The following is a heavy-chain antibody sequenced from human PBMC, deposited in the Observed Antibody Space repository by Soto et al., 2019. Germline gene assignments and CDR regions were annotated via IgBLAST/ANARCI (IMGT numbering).Heavy chain of an antibody. Sequence: PSETLSLTCAVSGGSISSGGYSWSWIRQPPGKGLEWIGYIYHNGSTQYNPSLKSRVTMSVDTSKNHFSLKLISVTTADTAVYFCAREGNLGRWIQPLDSWGQGTLVTVSS. CDR1: GGSISSGGYS. J-gene: IGHJ4*02. D-gene: IGHD2-2*03. CDR3: AREGNLGRWIQPLDS. V-gene: IGHV4-30-2*01. CDR2: IYHNGST.